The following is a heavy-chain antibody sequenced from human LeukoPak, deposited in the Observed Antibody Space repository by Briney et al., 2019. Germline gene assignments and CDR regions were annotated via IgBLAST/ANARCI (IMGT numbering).Heavy chain of an antibody. CDR1: GFTFSSYA. CDR3: AKADDFWSGGYDY. CDR2: ISWNSGSI. V-gene: IGHV3-9*01. J-gene: IGHJ4*02. Sequence: GGSLRLSCAASGFTFSSYAMSWVRQAPGKGLEWVSGISWNSGSIGYADSVKGRFTISRDNAKNSLYLQMNSLRAEDTALYYCAKADDFWSGGYDYWGQGTLVTVSS. D-gene: IGHD3-3*01.